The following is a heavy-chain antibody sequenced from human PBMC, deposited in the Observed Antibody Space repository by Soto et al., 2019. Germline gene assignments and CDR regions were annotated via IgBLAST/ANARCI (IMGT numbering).Heavy chain of an antibody. Sequence: QVQLVQSGAEVKKPGSSVKVSCKASGGTFSSYAISWVRQAPGQGLEWMGGIIPIFGTANYAQKFQGRVTITPDHSTSPPSMELSSLRSEDTAVYYFAMCDILLMSRAIDLWGQATTVTLSS. D-gene: IGHD3-9*01. V-gene: IGHV1-69*05. J-gene: IGHJ6*02. CDR1: GGTFSSYA. CDR3: AMCDILLMSRAIDL. CDR2: IIPIFGTA.